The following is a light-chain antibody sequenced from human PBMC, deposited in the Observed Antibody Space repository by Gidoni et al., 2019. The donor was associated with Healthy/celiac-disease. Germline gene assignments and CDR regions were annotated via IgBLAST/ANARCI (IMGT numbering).Light chain of an antibody. Sequence: VMTHPPAPLSSSPGERATLSCRASQSISNYLAWYQQKPGKAPKLLIYAASNRATGVPARFSGSGSGTDFTLTISSLEPEDVAIYYCQQRSNGPLTFGGGTKVEIK. CDR3: QQRSNGPLT. CDR2: AAS. J-gene: IGKJ4*01. V-gene: IGKV3-11*01. CDR1: QSISNY.